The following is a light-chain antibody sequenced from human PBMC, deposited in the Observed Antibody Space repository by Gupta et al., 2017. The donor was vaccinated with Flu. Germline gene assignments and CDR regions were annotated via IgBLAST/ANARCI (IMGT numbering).Light chain of an antibody. V-gene: IGKV1-39*01. J-gene: IGKJ2*01. CDR2: AAS. CDR3: QQSYSTLMYT. Sequence: DSVTITCRASQSISRYLNWYQQKPGKAPKLLIYAASSLQSGVPSRFSGSGSGTDFTLTISSLQPEDFATYYCQQSYSTLMYTFGQGTKLEIK. CDR1: QSISRY.